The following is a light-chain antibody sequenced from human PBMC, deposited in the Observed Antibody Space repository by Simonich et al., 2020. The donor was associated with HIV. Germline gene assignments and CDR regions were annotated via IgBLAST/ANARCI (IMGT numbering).Light chain of an antibody. J-gene: IGKJ1*01. CDR2: DAS. CDR3: QQEET. V-gene: IGKV3-11*01. CDR1: QSVSNY. Sequence: EIVMTQSPATLSVSPGERATLSCRASQSVSNYLAWYQQKPGQAPRLLIYDASNRATGIPARFSGSGSGTDFTLTISRLEPEDFAVYYCQQEETFGQGTKVEIK.